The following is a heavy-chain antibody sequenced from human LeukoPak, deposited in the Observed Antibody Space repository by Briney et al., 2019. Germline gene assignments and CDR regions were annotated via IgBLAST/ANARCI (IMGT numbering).Heavy chain of an antibody. CDR2: INPSGGST. CDR1: GYTFTSYY. J-gene: IGHJ6*03. V-gene: IGHV1-46*01. Sequence: GASMKVSCKASGYTFTSYYMHWVRQAPGQGLEWMGIINPSGGSTSYAQKFQGRVTMTRDTSTSTVYMELSSLRSEDTAVYYCARAPNYSSGWSEHYYYYMDVWGKGTTVTVSS. CDR3: ARAPNYSSGWSEHYYYYMDV. D-gene: IGHD6-19*01.